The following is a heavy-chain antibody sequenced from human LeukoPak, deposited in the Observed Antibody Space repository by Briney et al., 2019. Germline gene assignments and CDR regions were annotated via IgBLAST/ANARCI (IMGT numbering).Heavy chain of an antibody. D-gene: IGHD7-27*01. CDR1: GYTLTELS. CDR2: FDPEDGET. J-gene: IGHJ3*02. V-gene: IGHV1-24*01. CDR3: ATDRGLTGDPHDAFDI. Sequence: ASVKVSCKVSGYTLTELSKHWVRQAPGKGLEWMGGFDPEDGETIYAQKFQGRVTMTEDTSTDTAYMELSSLRSEDTAVYYCATDRGLTGDPHDAFDIWGQGTMVTVSS.